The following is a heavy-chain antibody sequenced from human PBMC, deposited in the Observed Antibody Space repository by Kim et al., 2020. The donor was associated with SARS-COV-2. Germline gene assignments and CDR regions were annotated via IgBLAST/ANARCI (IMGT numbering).Heavy chain of an antibody. D-gene: IGHD1-26*01. J-gene: IGHJ5*02. CDR3: ARSGEGYSSDT. V-gene: IGHV4-59*11. Sequence: SETLSLTCSVSAGSISSHYWSWIRQSPGKGLEWIGYIYYGGNTDYNPSLKSRVTISMDTSKNQFSLKVTSVTAADTAVYYCARSGEGYSSDTGVQGTVVT. CDR2: IYYGGNT. CDR1: AGSISSHY.